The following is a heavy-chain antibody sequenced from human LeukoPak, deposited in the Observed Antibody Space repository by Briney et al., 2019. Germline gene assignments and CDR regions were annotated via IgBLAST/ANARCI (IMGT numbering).Heavy chain of an antibody. V-gene: IGHV1-24*01. D-gene: IGHD2-15*01. CDR3: ATASLTYCSGGSCSPLNWFDP. CDR2: FDPEDGET. CDR1: GYTLTELS. J-gene: IGHJ5*02. Sequence: ASVKVSCKVSGYTLTELSMHWVRQAPGKGLEWMGGFDPEDGETVYAQKFQGRVTVTEDTSTDTAYMELSSLRSEDTAVYYCATASLTYCSGGSCSPLNWFDPWGQGTLVTVSS.